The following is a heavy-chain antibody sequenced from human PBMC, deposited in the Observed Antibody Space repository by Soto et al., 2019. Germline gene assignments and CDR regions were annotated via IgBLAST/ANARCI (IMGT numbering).Heavy chain of an antibody. CDR1: GFTFDDYA. J-gene: IGHJ4*02. V-gene: IGHV3-9*01. Sequence: EVQLVESGGGLVQPGRSLRLSCAASGFTFDDYAMHWVRQAPGKGLEWVSGISWNSGSIGYADSVKGRFTIFRDNAKNSLYLQMNSLRAEDTALYYCAKDVGGLRLGELSLPDYWGQGTLVTVSS. CDR3: AKDVGGLRLGELSLPDY. D-gene: IGHD3-16*02. CDR2: ISWNSGSI.